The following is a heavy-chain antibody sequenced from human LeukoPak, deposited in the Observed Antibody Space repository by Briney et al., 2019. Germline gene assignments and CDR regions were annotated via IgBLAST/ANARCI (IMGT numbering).Heavy chain of an antibody. J-gene: IGHJ4*02. Sequence: SQTLSLTCTVSGGSINSGDYYWTWIRQPPWKGLEWIGYVYYSGSTYYNPSLKSRVTISIDTSKKQFLLELSSVTAADTAVYYCARKVVADTAFDFWGQGTLVTVSS. CDR1: GGSINSGDYY. CDR2: VYYSGST. D-gene: IGHD2-15*01. V-gene: IGHV4-30-4*01. CDR3: ARKVVADTAFDF.